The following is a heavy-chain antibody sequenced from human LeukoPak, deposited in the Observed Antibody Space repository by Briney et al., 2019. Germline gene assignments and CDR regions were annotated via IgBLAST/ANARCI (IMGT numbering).Heavy chain of an antibody. V-gene: IGHV4-38-2*02. J-gene: IGHJ4*02. CDR3: ARLAAGPGGY. CDR1: DYSITRAYY. CDR2: IYHSGTT. Sequence: PSETLSLTCTVSDYSITRAYYWGWIRQPPGKGLEWIGSIYHSGTTYYNPSPKSRVTISVDTSKNQFSLRLSSVTAADTAVYYCARLAAGPGGYWGQGTLVTVSS. D-gene: IGHD6-13*01.